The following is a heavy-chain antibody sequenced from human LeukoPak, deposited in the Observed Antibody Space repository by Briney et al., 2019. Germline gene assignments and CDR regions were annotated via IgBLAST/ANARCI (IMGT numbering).Heavy chain of an antibody. J-gene: IGHJ6*03. CDR2: IIPIFGTA. Sequence: ASVKVSCKASGYTFTGYYMHWVRQAPGQGLEWMGGIIPIFGTANYAQKFQGRVTITADESTSTAYMELSSLRSEDTAVYYCARDRLRNSYYYYMDVWGKGTTVTISS. CDR3: ARDRLRNSYYYYMDV. V-gene: IGHV1-69*13. D-gene: IGHD4-17*01. CDR1: GYTFTGYY.